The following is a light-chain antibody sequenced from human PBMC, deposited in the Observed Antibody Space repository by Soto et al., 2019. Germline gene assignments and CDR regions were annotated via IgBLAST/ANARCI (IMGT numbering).Light chain of an antibody. CDR3: QQSDLTPHT. Sequence: DIQMTQSPSSLSASVGDRVTINCRASQGVSAYLLWYQHRQGRAPKLLIGAASNLLSGVPSRFSGIESETNFTLTISSLQPEDFATYYCQQSDLTPHTFDTGKKLETK. CDR2: AAS. J-gene: IGKJ2*01. V-gene: IGKV1-39*01. CDR1: QGVSAY.